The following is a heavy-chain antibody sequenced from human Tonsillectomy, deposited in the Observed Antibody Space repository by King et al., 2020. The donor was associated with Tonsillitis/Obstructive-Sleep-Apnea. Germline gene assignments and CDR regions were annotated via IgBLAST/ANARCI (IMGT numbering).Heavy chain of an antibody. D-gene: IGHD4-17*01. Sequence: QLVQSGAEVKKTGSSVKVSCKASGNTFTCRCLHWVRQAPGQALEWMGWITPFNGNTNYAQKFQDRVTITRDRSMSTAYMELSSLRSEDTAMYYCARSRTDYGDSDAFDIWGQGTMVTVSS. CDR1: GNTFTCRC. J-gene: IGHJ3*02. CDR2: ITPFNGNT. V-gene: IGHV1-45*02. CDR3: ARSRTDYGDSDAFDI.